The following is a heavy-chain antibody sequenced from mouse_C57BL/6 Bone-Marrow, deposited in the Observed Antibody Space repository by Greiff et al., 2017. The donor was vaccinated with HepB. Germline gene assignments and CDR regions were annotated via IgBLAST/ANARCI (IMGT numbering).Heavy chain of an antibody. J-gene: IGHJ1*03. CDR1: GYTFTDYY. V-gene: IGHV1-75*01. CDR3: ARGATTVVAKWYFDV. CDR2: IFPGSGST. D-gene: IGHD1-1*01. Sequence: QVQLQQSGPELVKPGASVKISCKASGYTFTDYYINWVKQRPGQGLEWIGWIFPGSGSTYYNAKFQGKATLTVDKSSSTAYMLLSSLTSEDSAVYFCARGATTVVAKWYFDVWGTGTTVTVSS.